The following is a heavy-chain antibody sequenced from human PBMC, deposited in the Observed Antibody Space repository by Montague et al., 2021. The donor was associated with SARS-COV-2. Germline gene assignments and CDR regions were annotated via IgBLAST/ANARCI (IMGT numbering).Heavy chain of an antibody. V-gene: IGHV4-59*12. J-gene: IGHJ4*02. Sequence: SETLSLTCSVSGGYINEYYWSWIRQSPGKRLEWIGYVYFTGSTDYNPSLKSRVTISVDTSKNQFSLQMSSVTAADTAVYYCARGSVFRYYDFLTGSRSYFDYWGQGTLVTVSS. D-gene: IGHD3-9*01. CDR3: ARGSVFRYYDFLTGSRSYFDY. CDR2: VYFTGST. CDR1: GGYINEYY.